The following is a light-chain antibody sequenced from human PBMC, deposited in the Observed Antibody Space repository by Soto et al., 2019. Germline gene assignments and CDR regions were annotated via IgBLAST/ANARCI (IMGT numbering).Light chain of an antibody. CDR1: QSVSSSY. J-gene: IGKJ3*01. Sequence: PGERATLSCRASQSVSSSYLAWYQQKPGQAPRLLIYGASSRATGIPDRFSGSGSGTDFTLTISRLEPEDFAVYYCQQYGSSPRTFGPGTKVDIK. CDR3: QQYGSSPRT. CDR2: GAS. V-gene: IGKV3-20*01.